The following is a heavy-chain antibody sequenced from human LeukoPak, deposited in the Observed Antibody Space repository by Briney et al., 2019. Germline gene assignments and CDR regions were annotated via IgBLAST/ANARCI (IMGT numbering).Heavy chain of an antibody. Sequence: SVKVSCKASGGTFSSYAISWVRQAPGQGLEWMGGIIPIFGTANYAQKFQGRVTITADESTSTAYMELSSLRSEDTAVYYCARGTYYDFWSGYWPLLYWGQGTLVTVPS. J-gene: IGHJ4*02. D-gene: IGHD3-3*01. CDR1: GGTFSSYA. V-gene: IGHV1-69*01. CDR2: IIPIFGTA. CDR3: ARGTYYDFWSGYWPLLY.